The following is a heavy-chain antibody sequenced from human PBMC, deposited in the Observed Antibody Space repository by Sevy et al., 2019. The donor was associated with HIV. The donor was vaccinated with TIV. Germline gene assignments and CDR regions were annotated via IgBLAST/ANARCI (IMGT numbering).Heavy chain of an antibody. CDR1: GFTFSSYG. V-gene: IGHV3-30*02. CDR2: IWYDGSDK. CDR3: ASDILTGSDY. J-gene: IGHJ4*02. D-gene: IGHD3-9*01. Sequence: GGSLRLSCAASGFTFSSYGMHWVRQAPGKGLEWGVFIWYDGSDKYYADSVKGRFAISRDNSKNTLYLQMNTLRIEDTAVYYCASDILTGSDYWGQGTLVTVSS.